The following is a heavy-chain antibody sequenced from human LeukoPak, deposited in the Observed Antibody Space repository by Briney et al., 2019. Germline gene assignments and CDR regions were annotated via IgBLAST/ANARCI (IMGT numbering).Heavy chain of an antibody. CDR1: GYTFTGYY. D-gene: IGHD5-24*01. V-gene: IGHV1-2*02. Sequence: ASVKVSCKASGYTFTGYYMHWVRQAPGQGLEWMGWINPNSGGTNHAQKFRGRVTMTRDTSISTAYMELSRLRSDDTAVYYCAREFLEANYFDYWGQGTLVTVSS. CDR3: AREFLEANYFDY. J-gene: IGHJ4*02. CDR2: INPNSGGT.